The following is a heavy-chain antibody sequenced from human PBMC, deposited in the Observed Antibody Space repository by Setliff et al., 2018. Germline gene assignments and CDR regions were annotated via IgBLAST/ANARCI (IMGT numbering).Heavy chain of an antibody. CDR1: GGSISSHY. J-gene: IGHJ6*03. V-gene: IGHV4-59*11. CDR3: ARGRPTYDFWSGYNYYYYYMDV. Sequence: PSETLSLTCTVSGGSISSHYWSWIRQPPGKGLEWIGYIYYSGSTNYNPSLKSRVTISVDTSKNQFSLKLSSVTAADTAVYYCARGRPTYDFWSGYNYYYYYMDVWGKGTTVTVSS. D-gene: IGHD3-3*01. CDR2: IYYSGST.